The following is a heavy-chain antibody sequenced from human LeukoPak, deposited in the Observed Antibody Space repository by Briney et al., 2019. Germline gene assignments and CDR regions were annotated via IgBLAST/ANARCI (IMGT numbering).Heavy chain of an antibody. D-gene: IGHD4/OR15-4a*01. Sequence: SETLSLTCTVSGGSVTTYYWSWIRQPAGKGLEWIGRIYTSGSTNYNPSLKSRVTISVDTSKNQFSLKLSSVTAADTAVYYCARVMVVTTPAYYYYMDVWGKGTTVTVSS. V-gene: IGHV4-4*07. CDR2: IYTSGST. CDR1: GGSVTTYY. J-gene: IGHJ6*03. CDR3: ARVMVVTTPAYYYYMDV.